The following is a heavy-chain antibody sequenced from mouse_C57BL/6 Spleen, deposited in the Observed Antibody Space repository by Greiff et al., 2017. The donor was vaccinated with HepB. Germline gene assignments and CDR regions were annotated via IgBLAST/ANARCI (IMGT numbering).Heavy chain of an antibody. J-gene: IGHJ4*01. Sequence: EVHLVESGPGLVKPSQSLSLTCSVTGYSITSGYYWNWIRQFPGNKLEWMGYISYDGSNNYNPSLKNRISITRDTSKNQFFLKLNSVTTEDTATYYCARDGSSGFYYAMDYWGQGTSVTVSS. CDR2: ISYDGSN. D-gene: IGHD3-2*02. V-gene: IGHV3-6*01. CDR1: GYSITSGYY. CDR3: ARDGSSGFYYAMDY.